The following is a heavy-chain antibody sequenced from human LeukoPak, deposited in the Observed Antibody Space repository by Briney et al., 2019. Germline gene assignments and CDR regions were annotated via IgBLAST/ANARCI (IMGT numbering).Heavy chain of an antibody. D-gene: IGHD3-10*01. Sequence: GGSLRLSCAASGFTFSSHWMHWVRQAPGKGLVWVSRINSDGSSISYADSVKGRFTISRDNAKNTLYLQMNSLRAEDTAVYYCAREVLWFGELLYDYWGQGTLVTVSS. CDR2: INSDGSSI. J-gene: IGHJ4*02. CDR3: AREVLWFGELLYDY. V-gene: IGHV3-74*01. CDR1: GFTFSSHW.